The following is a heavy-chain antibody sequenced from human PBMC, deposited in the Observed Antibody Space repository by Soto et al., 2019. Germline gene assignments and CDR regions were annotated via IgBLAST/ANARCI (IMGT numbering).Heavy chain of an antibody. V-gene: IGHV3-7*03. CDR3: ARVRDNDYEIDY. Sequence: EVQLVESGGGLVQPGGSLRLSCAASGFMFGSYWMTWVRHATGKGLQWVANIKRDGSEKYYVESVKGRFTISRDNADNLVFLDMNSLRVDDTATYYCARVRDNDYEIDYWGQGALVTVSS. D-gene: IGHD4-17*01. CDR1: GFMFGSYW. J-gene: IGHJ4*02. CDR2: IKRDGSEK.